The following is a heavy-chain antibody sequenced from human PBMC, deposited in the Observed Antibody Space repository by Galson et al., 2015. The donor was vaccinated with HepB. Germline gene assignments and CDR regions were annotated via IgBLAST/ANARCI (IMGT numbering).Heavy chain of an antibody. CDR2: IYTSGST. D-gene: IGHD3-3*01. CDR1: GGSISSGSYY. Sequence: TLSLTCTVSGGSISSGSYYWSWIRQPAGKGLEWIGRIYTSGSTNYNPSLKSRVTMSVDTSKNQFSLKLSSVTAADTAVYYCARGPRDFWSGYQPLDYWGQGTLVTVSS. CDR3: ARGPRDFWSGYQPLDY. V-gene: IGHV4-61*02. J-gene: IGHJ4*02.